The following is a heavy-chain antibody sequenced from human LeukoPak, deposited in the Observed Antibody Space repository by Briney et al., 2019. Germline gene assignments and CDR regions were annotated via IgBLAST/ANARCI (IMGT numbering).Heavy chain of an antibody. D-gene: IGHD6-6*01. Sequence: KVSCKASGGTFSSYAISWVRQAPGQGLEWMGGIIPIFGTASYAQKFQGRVTITTDESTSTAYMELSSLRSEDTAVYYCARDGHSSSSVGAFDIWGQGTMVTVSS. CDR3: ARDGHSSSSVGAFDI. V-gene: IGHV1-69*05. CDR1: GGTFSSYA. J-gene: IGHJ3*02. CDR2: IIPIFGTA.